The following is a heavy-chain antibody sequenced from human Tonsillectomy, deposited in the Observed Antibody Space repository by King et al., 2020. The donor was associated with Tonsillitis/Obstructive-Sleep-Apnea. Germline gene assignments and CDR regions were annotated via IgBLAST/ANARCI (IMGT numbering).Heavy chain of an antibody. D-gene: IGHD3-22*01. V-gene: IGHV1-18*01. J-gene: IGHJ4*02. CDR1: GYTFTSYG. Sequence: DQLVQSGAEVKKPGASVKVSCKASGYTFTSYGISWVRQAPGQGLEWMAWISAHNGHTNYAQNLQGRVTVTTDTSTSTAYMELRSLRSDDTAVYYCARDSMSHYYDSSAYYTFNSGGQGTLVTVSS. CDR3: ARDSMSHYYDSSAYYTFNS. CDR2: ISAHNGHT.